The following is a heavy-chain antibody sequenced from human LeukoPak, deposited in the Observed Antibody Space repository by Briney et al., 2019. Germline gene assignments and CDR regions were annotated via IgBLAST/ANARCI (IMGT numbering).Heavy chain of an antibody. J-gene: IGHJ3*02. Sequence: GGSLRLSCAASGFTFSSYSMNWVRQAPGKGLEWVSSISSSSSYIYYADSVKGRFTISRDNAKNSLYLQMNSLRAEDTAVYYCVRESGGDSSSWYGAFDIWGQGTMVTVSS. D-gene: IGHD6-13*01. CDR1: GFTFSSYS. CDR2: ISSSSSYI. V-gene: IGHV3-21*01. CDR3: VRESGGDSSSWYGAFDI.